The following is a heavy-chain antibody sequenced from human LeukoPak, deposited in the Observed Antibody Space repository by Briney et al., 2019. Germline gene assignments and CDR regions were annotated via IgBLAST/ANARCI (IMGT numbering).Heavy chain of an antibody. CDR2: ISGSGGST. J-gene: IGHJ6*03. V-gene: IGHV3-23*01. Sequence: DPGGTLRLSCAASGFTFSSYVMSWVRQAPGKGLEWVSAISGSGGSTYYADSVKGRFTISRDNAKNSLYLQMNSLRAEDTAVYYCARDGPPDPVGYYYYMDVWGKGTTVTVSS. D-gene: IGHD2-15*01. CDR1: GFTFSSYV. CDR3: ARDGPPDPVGYYYYMDV.